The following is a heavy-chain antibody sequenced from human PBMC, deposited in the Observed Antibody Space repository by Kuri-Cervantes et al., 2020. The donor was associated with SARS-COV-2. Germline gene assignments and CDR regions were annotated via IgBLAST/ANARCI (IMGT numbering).Heavy chain of an antibody. V-gene: IGHV1-69*13. J-gene: IGHJ6*02. CDR2: IIPISGTT. Sequence: SVKVSCKASGGTFRSYGLSWVRQAPGQGLEWMGGIIPISGTTHYAQKFQGRVTITADESTSTAYMELSSLRSEDTAVYYCARANWRGITGTPTRYYYYYYGMDVWGQGTTVTVSS. CDR3: ARANWRGITGTPTRYYYYYYGMDV. CDR1: GGTFRSYG. D-gene: IGHD1-7*01.